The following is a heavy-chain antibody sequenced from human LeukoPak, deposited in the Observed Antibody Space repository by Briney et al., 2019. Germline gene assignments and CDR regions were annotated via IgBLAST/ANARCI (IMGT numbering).Heavy chain of an antibody. CDR1: GYPFTSYV. CDR3: ARDGRSTIFGAQDY. D-gene: IGHD3-3*01. J-gene: IGHJ4*02. CDR2: ISAYNGNT. Sequence: ASVKVSCKASGYPFTSYVISWVRQAPGQGLEWMGWISAYNGNTNYAQKLQGRVTMTTDTSTSTAYMELRSLRSDDTAVYYCARDGRSTIFGAQDYWGQGTLVTVSS. V-gene: IGHV1-18*01.